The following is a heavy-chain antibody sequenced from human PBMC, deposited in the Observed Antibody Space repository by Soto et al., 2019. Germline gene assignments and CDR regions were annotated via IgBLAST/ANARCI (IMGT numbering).Heavy chain of an antibody. CDR1: GGSFSGYS. CDR3: ARGLFSETHYSGGWYFFDY. J-gene: IGHJ4*02. V-gene: IGHV4-34*01. CDR2: INDGGSA. D-gene: IGHD1-26*01. Sequence: QVQLQQWGAGLLKPSETLSLTCAVYGGSFSGYSWTWIRQSPGKGLEWIGQINDGGSANYNPSLKSRGTISVDTSNNEFFLELSSVTAADTAVYYCARGLFSETHYSGGWYFFDYWGQGTLVTVSS.